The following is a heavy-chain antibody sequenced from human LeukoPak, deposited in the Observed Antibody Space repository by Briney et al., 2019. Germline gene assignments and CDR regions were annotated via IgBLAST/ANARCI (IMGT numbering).Heavy chain of an antibody. J-gene: IGHJ4*02. CDR1: GFTFSSYA. Sequence: GGSLRLSCAASGFTFSSYAMSWVRRAPGKGLEWVAFIRYDATNAYYSDSVKGRFTISRANSKNTLYLQMTSLTADDTAMYYCARGSTPYSTSSWFDYWGRGTLVTVSS. CDR2: IRYDATNA. CDR3: ARGSTPYSTSSWFDY. V-gene: IGHV3-30*02. D-gene: IGHD6-6*01.